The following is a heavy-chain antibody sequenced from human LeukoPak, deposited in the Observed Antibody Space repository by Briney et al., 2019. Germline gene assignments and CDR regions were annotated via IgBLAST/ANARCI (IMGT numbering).Heavy chain of an antibody. J-gene: IGHJ6*03. CDR3: ARVGFRRDGYNFNYYMDV. CDR1: GGTFSSYA. D-gene: IGHD5-24*01. V-gene: IGHV1-69*13. CDR2: IIPIFGTA. Sequence: SVKVSCKASGGTFSSYAISWVRQAPGQGLEWMGGIIPIFGTANYAQKFQGRVTITADESTSTAYMELSSLRSEDTAVYYCARVGFRRDGYNFNYYMDVWGKGTTVTLSS.